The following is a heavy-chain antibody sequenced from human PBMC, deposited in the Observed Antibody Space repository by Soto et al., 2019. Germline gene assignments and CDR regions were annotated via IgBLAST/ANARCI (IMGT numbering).Heavy chain of an antibody. J-gene: IGHJ4*02. V-gene: IGHV3-15*07. CDR1: GFTFSNAW. D-gene: IGHD5-18*01. Sequence: EVQLVESGGGLVKPGGSLRLSCAASGFTFSNAWMNWVRQAPGKGLEWVGRIKSKTDGGTTDYAAPVKGRFTISRDDSKNTLYLQMNSLKTEDTAVYYCTAGVDVDTDMVSDYWGQGTLVTVSS. CDR2: IKSKTDGGTT. CDR3: TAGVDVDTDMVSDY.